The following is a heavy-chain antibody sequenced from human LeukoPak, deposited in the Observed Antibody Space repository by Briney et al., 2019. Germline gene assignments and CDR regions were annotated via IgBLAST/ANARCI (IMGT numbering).Heavy chain of an antibody. V-gene: IGHV3-23*01. D-gene: IGHD1-26*01. J-gene: IGHJ4*02. CDR1: GFTFTSYA. Sequence: RGSLRLSCAAYGFTFTSYAMSWDRQAPGGGLEWVSAISGSGGSTYYADSVKGRCTISRDNSKNTLYLQMNSLRAEDTAVYYCATAPRVSGSYGSHDFDSSGQGTPVTVSS. CDR3: ATAPRVSGSYGSHDFDS. CDR2: ISGSGGST.